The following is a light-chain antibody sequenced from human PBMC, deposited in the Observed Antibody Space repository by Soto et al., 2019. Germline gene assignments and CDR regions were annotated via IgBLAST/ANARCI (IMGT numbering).Light chain of an antibody. CDR3: QQSYSTTWT. CDR1: QGISTY. Sequence: DIQMTQSPSSLSASVGDRVTITCRASQGISTYLNWYQQKPEKAPKLLIYAASSFQSGVPSRFSSSGSETDFTLTISSLQPEDFASYSFQQSYSTTWTFGQGTKVDIK. V-gene: IGKV1-39*01. J-gene: IGKJ1*01. CDR2: AAS.